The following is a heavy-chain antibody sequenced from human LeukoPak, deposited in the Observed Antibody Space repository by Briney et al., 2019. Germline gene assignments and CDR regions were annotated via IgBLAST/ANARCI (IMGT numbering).Heavy chain of an antibody. Sequence: PGASLRLSCAASGFTFSSYAMNWVRQAPGKGLEWVSAISGSGGSTYYADSVKGRFTISRDNSKNTLYLQMNSLRAEDTAVYYCAKDWGDSSGYYYLKLDYFDYWGQGTLVTVSS. V-gene: IGHV3-23*01. CDR1: GFTFSSYA. CDR3: AKDWGDSSGYYYLKLDYFDY. CDR2: ISGSGGST. D-gene: IGHD3-22*01. J-gene: IGHJ4*02.